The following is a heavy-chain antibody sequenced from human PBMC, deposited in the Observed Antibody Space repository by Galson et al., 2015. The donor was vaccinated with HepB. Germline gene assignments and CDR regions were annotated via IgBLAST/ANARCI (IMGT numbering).Heavy chain of an antibody. D-gene: IGHD2-21*02. CDR1: GFTFSSYA. CDR3: ARDRDSDGMDV. CDR2: ISYDGSNK. J-gene: IGHJ6*02. Sequence: SLRLSCAASGFTFSSYAMHWVRQAPGKGLEWVAVISYDGSNKYYADSVKGRFTISRDNSKNTLYLQMNSLRAEDTAVYYCARDRDSDGMDVWGQGTTVTVSS. V-gene: IGHV3-30-3*01.